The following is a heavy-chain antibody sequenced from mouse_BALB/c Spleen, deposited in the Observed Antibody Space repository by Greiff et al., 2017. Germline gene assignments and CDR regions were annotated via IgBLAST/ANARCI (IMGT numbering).Heavy chain of an antibody. CDR1: GYSITSDYA. V-gene: IGHV3-2*02. CDR2: ISYSGST. D-gene: IGHD2-1*01. J-gene: IGHJ4*01. CDR3: ARIVRNYEDYYAMDY. Sequence: VQLQQSGPGLVKPSQSLSLTCTVTGYSITSDYAWNWIRQFPGNKLEWMGYISYSGSTSYNPSLKSRISITRDTSKNQFFLQLNSVTTEDTATYYCARIVRNYEDYYAMDYWGQGTSVTVSS.